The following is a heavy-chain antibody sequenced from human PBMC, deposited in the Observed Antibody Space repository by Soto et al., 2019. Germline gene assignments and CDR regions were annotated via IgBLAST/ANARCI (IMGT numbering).Heavy chain of an antibody. V-gene: IGHV3-48*03. CDR1: GFTFSSYE. J-gene: IGHJ4*02. CDR2: ISSSGSTI. CDR3: AREWRHYHDSSGYLAY. D-gene: IGHD3-22*01. Sequence: PGGSLRLSCAASGFTFSSYEMNWVRQAPGKGLEWVSYISSSGSTIYYADSVKGRFTISRDNAKNSLYLQMNSLRAADTAVYYCAREWRHYHDSSGYLAYWGQGTMITV.